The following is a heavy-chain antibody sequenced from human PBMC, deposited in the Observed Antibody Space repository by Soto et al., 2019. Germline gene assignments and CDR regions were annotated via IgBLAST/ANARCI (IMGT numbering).Heavy chain of an antibody. V-gene: IGHV3-9*01. Sequence: GGSLRLSCAASGFTFDDYAMHWVRQAPGKGLEWVSGISWNSGSIGYADSVKGRFTISRDNAKNSLYLQMNSLRAEDTALYYCARARIAAAGIRDNWFDPWGQGTLVTVSS. CDR3: ARARIAAAGIRDNWFDP. CDR2: ISWNSGSI. CDR1: GFTFDDYA. J-gene: IGHJ5*02. D-gene: IGHD6-13*01.